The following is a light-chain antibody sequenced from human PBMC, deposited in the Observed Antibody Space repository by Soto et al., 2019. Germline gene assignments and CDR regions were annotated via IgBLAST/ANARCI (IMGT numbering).Light chain of an antibody. J-gene: IGKJ1*01. CDR1: QSVSSSY. CDR3: QQYGSTPPWT. CDR2: GAS. V-gene: IGKV3-20*01. Sequence: EIVLTQSPGTLSLSPGERATLSCRASQSVSSSYLAWYQQKPGQAPRLLIYGASSRATGIPDRFSGSGSGTDFTLIICRLEPEDFAVYYCQQYGSTPPWTFGQGTKVEIK.